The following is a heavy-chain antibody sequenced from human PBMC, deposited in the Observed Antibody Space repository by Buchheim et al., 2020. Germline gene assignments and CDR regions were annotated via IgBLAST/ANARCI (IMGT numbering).Heavy chain of an antibody. D-gene: IGHD3-22*01. J-gene: IGHJ2*01. CDR3: ARHPYSIIMTVEYFDL. CDR1: GGSISSYY. V-gene: IGHV4-59*08. CDR2: FYYSGST. Sequence: QVQLQESGPGLVKPSETLSLTCTVSGGSISSYYWSWIRQPPGKGLEWIGYFYYSGSTNYNPSLKSRVTISVDTSKNQFSLKLSSVTAADTAVYYCARHPYSIIMTVEYFDLWGRGTL.